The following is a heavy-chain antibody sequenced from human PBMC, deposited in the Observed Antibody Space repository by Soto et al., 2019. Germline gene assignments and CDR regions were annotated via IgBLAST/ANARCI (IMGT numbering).Heavy chain of an antibody. CDR3: ARDKGYLDY. D-gene: IGHD2-2*01. CDR2: INQDGSEK. CDR1: RFTFSSYW. V-gene: IGHV3-7*01. J-gene: IGHJ4*02. Sequence: EVQLVESGGGLVQPGGSLRLSCAASRFTFSSYWMSWVRQAPGKGLEWVANINQDGSEKFYVDSVKGRVTISRDNAKNSLYLQMNSLRAEDTAVYYCARDKGYLDYWGQGTLVTVYS.